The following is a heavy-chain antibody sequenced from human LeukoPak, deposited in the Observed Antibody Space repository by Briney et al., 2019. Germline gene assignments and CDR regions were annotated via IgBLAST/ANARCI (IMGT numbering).Heavy chain of an antibody. D-gene: IGHD4-23*01. J-gene: IGHJ4*02. Sequence: EPSQTLSLTCTVSGGSISSGGYYWRWIRQHPGKGLEWIGYIYYSGSTYYNPSLKSRVTISVDTSKNQFSLKLSSVTAADTAVYYCARATVVSTRHFDYWGQGTLVTVSS. CDR3: ARATVVSTRHFDY. CDR2: IYYSGST. CDR1: GGSISSGGYY. V-gene: IGHV4-31*03.